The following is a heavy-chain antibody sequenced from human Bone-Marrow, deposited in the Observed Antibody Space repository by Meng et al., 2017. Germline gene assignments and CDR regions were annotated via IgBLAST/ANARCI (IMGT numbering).Heavy chain of an antibody. Sequence: GESLKISCAASGFTFSNAWMSWVRQAPGKGLEWVGRIKSKTDGGTTDYAAPVKGRFTISRDNSKNTLYLQMNSLRAEDTAVYYCARRYSSSWYPNQYYFDYWGQGTLVTVSS. CDR3: ARRYSSSWYPNQYYFDY. D-gene: IGHD6-13*01. J-gene: IGHJ4*02. CDR2: IKSKTDGGTT. CDR1: GFTFSNAW. V-gene: IGHV3-15*01.